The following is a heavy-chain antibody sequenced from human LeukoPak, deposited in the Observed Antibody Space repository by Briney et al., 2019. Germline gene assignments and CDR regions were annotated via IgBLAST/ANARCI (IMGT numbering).Heavy chain of an antibody. Sequence: ASVKVSCKASGYTFTRYGISWVRQAPGQGLQWLGWISASNGNTNYAQKFRDRVTMSTDTSTGTAYLDVRSLTSDDTAVYYCAKAPVTTCSGAYCYPFDYWGQGTLVTVSS. CDR3: AKAPVTTCSGAYCYPFDY. CDR1: GYTFTRYG. CDR2: ISASNGNT. D-gene: IGHD2-21*01. J-gene: IGHJ4*02. V-gene: IGHV1-18*01.